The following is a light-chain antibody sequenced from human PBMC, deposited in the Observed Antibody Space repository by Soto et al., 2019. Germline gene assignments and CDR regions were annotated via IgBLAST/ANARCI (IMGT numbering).Light chain of an antibody. CDR2: GAS. Sequence: EIVMMQSPATLSVSPREGATLSCRASQALGNNLAWYQHKPGQAPRLLIYGASTRATGVPVRFSGSGSETEFTLTISSLQSDDLAVYYCQQHTNWPYTFGQGTKLEIK. J-gene: IGKJ2*01. CDR1: QALGNN. V-gene: IGKV3-15*01. CDR3: QQHTNWPYT.